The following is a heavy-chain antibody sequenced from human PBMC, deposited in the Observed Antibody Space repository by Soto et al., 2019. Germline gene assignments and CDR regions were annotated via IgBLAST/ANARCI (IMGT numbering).Heavy chain of an antibody. D-gene: IGHD5-18*01. CDR3: AKDDGYRTYYYQGMDV. CDR2: ISWNSGSI. V-gene: IGHV3-9*01. Sequence: EVQVVESGGGLVQPGRSLRLSCAASGFTFDDYAMHWVRQAPGKGLEWVSGISWNSGSIGYADSVKGRFTISRDNAKNSMYLQMNSLRAEDTALYYCAKDDGYRTYYYQGMDVWGQGTTVTVSS. J-gene: IGHJ6*02. CDR1: GFTFDDYA.